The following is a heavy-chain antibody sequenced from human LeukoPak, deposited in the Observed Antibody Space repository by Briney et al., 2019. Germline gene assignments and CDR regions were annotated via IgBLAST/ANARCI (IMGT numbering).Heavy chain of an antibody. CDR3: ARKITMVRGAIDY. CDR1: GFTLSSYW. V-gene: IGHV3-7*01. D-gene: IGHD3-10*01. J-gene: IGHJ4*02. CDR2: IKQDGSEK. Sequence: GGSLRLSCAASGFTLSSYWMSWVRQAPGKGLEWVANIKQDGSEKYYVDSVKGRFTISRDNAKNSLYLQMNSLRAEDTAVYYCARKITMVRGAIDYWGQGTLVTVSS.